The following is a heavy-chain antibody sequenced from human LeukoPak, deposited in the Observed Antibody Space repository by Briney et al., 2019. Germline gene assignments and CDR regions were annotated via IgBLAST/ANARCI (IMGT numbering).Heavy chain of an antibody. Sequence: PGGSLRLSCAASGFTFSSYDMHWVRQATGKGLEWVSAIGTAGDTYYPGSVKGRFTISRDNAKNSQYLQMNSLRGEDTAIYYCARIGYSSSSFDYWGQGTLVTVSS. CDR1: GFTFSSYD. CDR2: IGTAGDT. D-gene: IGHD2-15*01. V-gene: IGHV3-13*01. J-gene: IGHJ4*02. CDR3: ARIGYSSSSFDY.